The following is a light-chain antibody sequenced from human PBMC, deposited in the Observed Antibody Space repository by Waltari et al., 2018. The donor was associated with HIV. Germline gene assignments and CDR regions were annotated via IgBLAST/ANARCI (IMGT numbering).Light chain of an antibody. CDR3: AAWDDSLNGDVV. J-gene: IGLJ2*01. CDR2: ANN. CDR1: SSDIGSHT. Sequence: QSVLTQPPSASGTPGQRVTISCSGSSSDIGSHTVNWYQQLPGTAPRLLIFANNHRPSGVPDRFPGSKSGTSASLVISGLQSEDEADYFCAAWDDSLNGDVVFGGGTKLTVL. V-gene: IGLV1-44*01.